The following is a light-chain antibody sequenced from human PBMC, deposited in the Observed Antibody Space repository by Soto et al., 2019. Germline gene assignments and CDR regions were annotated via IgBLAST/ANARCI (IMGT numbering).Light chain of an antibody. CDR1: QDIGKN. Sequence: DIQMTQSPSSLSASVGDRVTIICRASQDIGKNLAWYQQQPGQVPKLLIHLTSTLQSRVTSRFSGSGSGTDFTLTISSLQPEDVASYYCQKYNSVPATFGQGTKVEI. CDR3: QKYNSVPAT. V-gene: IGKV1-27*01. CDR2: LTS. J-gene: IGKJ1*01.